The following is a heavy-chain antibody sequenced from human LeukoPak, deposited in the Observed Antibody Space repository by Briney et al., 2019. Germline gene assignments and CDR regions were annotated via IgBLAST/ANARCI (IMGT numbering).Heavy chain of an antibody. CDR3: ATALYSSGWYYFDY. Sequence: PSETLSLTCTVSGGSISSYYCSWIRQPAGKGLEWIGRIYTSGSTNYNPSLKSRVTMSVDTSKNQFSLKLSSVTAADTAVYYCATALYSSGWYYFDYWGQGTLVTVSS. D-gene: IGHD6-19*01. CDR1: GGSISSYY. CDR2: IYTSGST. J-gene: IGHJ4*02. V-gene: IGHV4-4*07.